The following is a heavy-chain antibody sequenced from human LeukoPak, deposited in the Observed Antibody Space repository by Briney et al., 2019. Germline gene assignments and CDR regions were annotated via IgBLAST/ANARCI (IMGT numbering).Heavy chain of an antibody. CDR3: ARGRDFWSGSNWFEP. V-gene: IGHV1-8*03. CDR1: GYTFTSYD. J-gene: IGHJ5*02. Sequence: ASVKVSCKASGYTFTSYDINWVRQATGQGLEWMGWMSPNSGNTGYAQKFQGRVTITRYTSISTAYMELSSLRSEDTAVYYCARGRDFWSGSNWFEPWGQGTLVTVSS. CDR2: MSPNSGNT. D-gene: IGHD3-3*01.